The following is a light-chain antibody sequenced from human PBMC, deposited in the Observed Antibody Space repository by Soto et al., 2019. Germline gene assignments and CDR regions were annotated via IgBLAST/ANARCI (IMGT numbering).Light chain of an antibody. CDR3: CSYAGSSTPYV. CDR1: SSDVGSYNL. V-gene: IGLV2-23*01. J-gene: IGLJ1*01. Sequence: QSALTQPASVSGSPGQSITISCTGTSSDVGSYNLVSWYQQHPSKAPKLMIYEGSKRPSGVSNRFSGSKSGNTASLTISGLQAEDEADYYCCSYAGSSTPYVFGTGTKLTVL. CDR2: EGS.